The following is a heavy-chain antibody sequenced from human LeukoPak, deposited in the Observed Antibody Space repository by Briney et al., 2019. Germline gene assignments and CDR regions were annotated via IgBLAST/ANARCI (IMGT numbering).Heavy chain of an antibody. D-gene: IGHD2-2*02. CDR2: ISNTGSLI. V-gene: IGHV3-11*04. CDR3: ARGKYPGAFDV. J-gene: IGHJ3*01. Sequence: LSLTCTVSGGSISSYYWSWIRQPPGKGLEWVSYISNTGSLIYYADSLKGRFTISRDNAKSSLHLQLNSLRAEDTAVYYCARGKYPGAFDVWGQGTMVTVSS. CDR1: GGSISSYY.